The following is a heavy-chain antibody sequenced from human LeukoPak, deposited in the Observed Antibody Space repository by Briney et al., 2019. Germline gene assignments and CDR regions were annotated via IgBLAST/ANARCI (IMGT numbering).Heavy chain of an antibody. CDR1: GGSVSSGGYC. D-gene: IGHD3-10*01. CDR2: IYYSGST. Sequence: SQTLSLTCTVSGGSVSSGGYCWSWIRQHPGKGLEWIGYIYYSGSTYYNPSLKSRVTISVDTSKNQFSLKLSSVTAADTAVYYCARTYYYGSGRWETSQRLGEYWGQGTLVTVSS. V-gene: IGHV4-31*03. J-gene: IGHJ4*02. CDR3: ARTYYYGSGRWETSQRLGEY.